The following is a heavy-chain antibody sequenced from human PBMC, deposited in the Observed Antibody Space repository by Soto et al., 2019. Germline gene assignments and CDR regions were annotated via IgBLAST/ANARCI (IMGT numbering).Heavy chain of an antibody. J-gene: IGHJ4*02. CDR2: VKSKTDGGTV. CDR3: MSPSGGGRTVDY. Sequence: EVQLVESGGGLVKPGGSLRLSCAASGFTFSDVWMTWVRQAPGKGLEWVGRVKSKTDGGTVDYAAPVKGRFIIPRDDSRSTVSLQMDSLKSEDTAVYYSMSPSGGGRTVDYWGQGTLVTVSS. CDR1: GFTFSDVW. D-gene: IGHD3-16*01. V-gene: IGHV3-15*01.